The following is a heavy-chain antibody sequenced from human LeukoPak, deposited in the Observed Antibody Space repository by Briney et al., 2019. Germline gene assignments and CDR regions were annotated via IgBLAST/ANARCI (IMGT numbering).Heavy chain of an antibody. J-gene: IGHJ4*02. Sequence: GGSLRLSCVASGFTFSSDAMPWVRQAPGKGLEWVAFIAFDGSKIYYADSVKGRFTISRDNSKNTLYLQMNSLKAEDTAVYYCAKDFATRFCADSWGQGTLVTVSS. CDR3: AKDFATRFCADS. V-gene: IGHV3-30*18. CDR1: GFTFSSDA. CDR2: IAFDGSKI. D-gene: IGHD3-3*01.